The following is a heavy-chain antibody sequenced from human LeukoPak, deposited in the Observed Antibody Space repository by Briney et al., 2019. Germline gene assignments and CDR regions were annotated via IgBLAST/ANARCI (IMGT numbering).Heavy chain of an antibody. V-gene: IGHV3-23*01. J-gene: IGHJ4*02. CDR3: VRDDILTGYPTPFDY. Sequence: PGGSLRLSCAASGFSFSNYAMSWVRQAPGKGLEWVSAISGGGGTTYYTDSVKGRFTISRDNSKNTLYLQMNSLRAEDTAVYYCVRDDILTGYPTPFDYWGQGTLVTVSS. CDR1: GFSFSNYA. D-gene: IGHD3-9*01. CDR2: ISGGGGTT.